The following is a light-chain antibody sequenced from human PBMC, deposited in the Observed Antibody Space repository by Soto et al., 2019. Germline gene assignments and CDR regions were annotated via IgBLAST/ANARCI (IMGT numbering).Light chain of an antibody. CDR3: LLYFDGAQV. CDR2: STS. V-gene: IGLV7-43*01. Sequence: QTVVTQEPSLTVSPGGTVTLTCASSTGAVTSGYYPGWFQQRPGQAPTSLIHSTSIKHSWTPARFSGSLLGGKAALTLTAVQPEDEADYYCLLYFDGAQVFGGGTKLTVL. J-gene: IGLJ3*02. CDR1: TGAVTSGYY.